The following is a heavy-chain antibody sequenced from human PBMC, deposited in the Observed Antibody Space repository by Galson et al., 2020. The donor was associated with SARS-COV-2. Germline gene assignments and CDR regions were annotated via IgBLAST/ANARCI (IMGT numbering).Heavy chain of an antibody. CDR2: IYYSGST. V-gene: IGHV4-39*01. CDR3: ARLPIYGDSLCVDY. J-gene: IGHJ4*02. CDR1: GGSISSSSYY. D-gene: IGHD4-17*01. Sequence: SETLSLTCTVSGGSISSSSYYWGWIRQPPGKGLEWIGSIYYSGSTYYNPSLKSRVTISVDTSKNQFSLKLSSVTAADTAVYYCARLPIYGDSLCVDYWGQGTLVTVSS.